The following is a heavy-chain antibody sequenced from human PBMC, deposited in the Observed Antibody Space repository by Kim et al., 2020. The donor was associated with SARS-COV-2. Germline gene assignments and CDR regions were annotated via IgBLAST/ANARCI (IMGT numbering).Heavy chain of an antibody. Sequence: SETLSLTCTVSGGSISSSSYYWGWIRQPPGKGLEWIGSIYYSGSTYYNPSLKSRVTISVDTSKNQFSLKLSSVTAADTAVYYCAGGETYYDILTGYYTEAFDIWGQGTMVTGSS. D-gene: IGHD3-9*01. V-gene: IGHV4-39*01. J-gene: IGHJ3*02. CDR2: IYYSGST. CDR1: GGSISSSSYY. CDR3: AGGETYYDILTGYYTEAFDI.